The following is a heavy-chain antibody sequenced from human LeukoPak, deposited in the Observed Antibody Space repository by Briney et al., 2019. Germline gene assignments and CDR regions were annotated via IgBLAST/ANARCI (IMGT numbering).Heavy chain of an antibody. V-gene: IGHV4-30-2*02. D-gene: IGHD2-15*01. J-gene: IGHJ4*02. CDR2: IYHSGST. Sequence: PSQTLSLTCAVSGGSISSGGYSWSWIRQPPGKGLEWIGYIYHSGSTYYNPSLKSRVTISVDTSKNQFSLKLSFVTAADTAVYYCARIHCSGGSCPCDYWGQGTLVTVSS. CDR3: ARIHCSGGSCPCDY. CDR1: GGSISSGGYS.